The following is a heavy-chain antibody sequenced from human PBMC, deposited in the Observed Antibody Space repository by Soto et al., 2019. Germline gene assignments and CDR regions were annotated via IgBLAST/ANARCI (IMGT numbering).Heavy chain of an antibody. CDR1: GGTFSTYA. J-gene: IGHJ6*02. D-gene: IGHD2-15*01. CDR3: ARHPGRPYYYYGMDV. CDR2: IIPIFGTV. V-gene: IGHV1-69*12. Sequence: QVQLVQSGAEVKKPGSSVKVSCKASGGTFSTYAISWVRQAPGQGLEWMGGIIPIFGTVDYAQKFQGRVTITADESTSTAYMELSSLRSQDTAVYYCARHPGRPYYYYGMDVWGQGTTVTVSS.